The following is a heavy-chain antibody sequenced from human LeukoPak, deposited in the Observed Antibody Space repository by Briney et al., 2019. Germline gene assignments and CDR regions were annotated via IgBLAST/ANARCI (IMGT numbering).Heavy chain of an antibody. CDR2: IFYSGST. D-gene: IGHD4/OR15-4a*01. Sequence: MPSETLSLTCAASVGSIRSGRYYWGWIRQPPGKGLEWIGSIFYSGSTYYNPSLQSRVTISVDTSKNQLSLKLGSLTAANTAVYNRAIESLTMDREIYWIDPWGQGTLVTVSS. V-gene: IGHV4-39*01. CDR1: VGSIRSGRYY. J-gene: IGHJ5*02. CDR3: AIESLTMDREIYWIDP.